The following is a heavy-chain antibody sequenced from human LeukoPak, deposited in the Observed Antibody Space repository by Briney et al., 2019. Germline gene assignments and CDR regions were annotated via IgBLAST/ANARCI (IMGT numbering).Heavy chain of an antibody. CDR2: IYYSGST. J-gene: IGHJ6*02. CDR3: ATGQYSSGWYNDYYYYYGMDV. CDR1: GGSISSFY. V-gene: IGHV4-59*01. D-gene: IGHD6-19*01. Sequence: SETLSLTCTVSGGSISSFYWSWIRQPPGKGLEWIGYIYYSGSTNYNPSLKSRVTISVDTSKNQFSLKLSSVTAADTAVYYCATGQYSSGWYNDYYYYYGMDVWGQGTTVTVSS.